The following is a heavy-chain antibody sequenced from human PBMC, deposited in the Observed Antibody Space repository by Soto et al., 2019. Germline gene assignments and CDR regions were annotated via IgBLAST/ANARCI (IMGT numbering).Heavy chain of an antibody. CDR3: AGTEKVPSAMFDYYYYMDV. D-gene: IGHD2-2*01. CDR1: GGSISSYY. V-gene: IGHV4-59*08. J-gene: IGHJ6*03. Sequence: ETLSLTCTGSGGSISSYYWSWIRQPPGKGLEWIGYIYYSGSTNYNPSLKSRVTISVDTSKNQFSLKLSSVTAADTAVYYCAGTEKVPSAMFDYYYYMDVRGKGTTVTVSS. CDR2: IYYSGST.